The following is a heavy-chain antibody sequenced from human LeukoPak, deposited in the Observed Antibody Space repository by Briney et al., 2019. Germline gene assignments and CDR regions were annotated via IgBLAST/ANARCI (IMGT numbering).Heavy chain of an antibody. Sequence: ASVKVSCKASGYTFTSYAMHWVRQAPGQRLEWMGWINAGNGNTKYSQKFQGRVTITRDTSASTAYMELSSLRSEDTAVYYCARNYDYYDSSGVPLGPWGQGTLVTVSS. CDR2: INAGNGNT. CDR3: ARNYDYYDSSGVPLGP. J-gene: IGHJ5*02. V-gene: IGHV1-3*01. CDR1: GYTFTSYA. D-gene: IGHD3-22*01.